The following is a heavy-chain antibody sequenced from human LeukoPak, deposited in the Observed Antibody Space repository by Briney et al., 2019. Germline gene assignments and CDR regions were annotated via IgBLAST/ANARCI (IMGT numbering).Heavy chain of an antibody. CDR1: GFTFSNYA. V-gene: IGHV3-23*01. Sequence: GGSLRLSCAASGFTFSNYAMNWVRQAPGKGLEWASTISGSNGSTYYADSVKGRFTISRDNSKSTLYLQMNSLRAEDTAVYYCAKDHGDYGFDYWGQGTLVTVSS. J-gene: IGHJ4*02. CDR2: ISGSNGST. D-gene: IGHD4-17*01. CDR3: AKDHGDYGFDY.